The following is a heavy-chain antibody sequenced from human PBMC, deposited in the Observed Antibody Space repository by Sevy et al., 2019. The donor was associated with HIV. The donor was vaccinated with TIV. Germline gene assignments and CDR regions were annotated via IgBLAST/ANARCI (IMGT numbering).Heavy chain of an antibody. V-gene: IGHV3-30*18. CDR3: AKETVRYNWNYLGSIDY. CDR2: ISYDGSNK. J-gene: IGHJ4*02. D-gene: IGHD1-7*01. Sequence: GGSLRLSCAASGFTFSSYGMHWVRQAPGKGLEWVAVISYDGSNKYYADSVKGRFTISRDNSKNTLYLQMNSLRAEDTAVYYCAKETVRYNWNYLGSIDYWGQGTLVTVSS. CDR1: GFTFSSYG.